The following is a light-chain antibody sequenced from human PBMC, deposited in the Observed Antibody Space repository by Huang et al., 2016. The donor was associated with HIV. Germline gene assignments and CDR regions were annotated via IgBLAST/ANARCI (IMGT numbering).Light chain of an antibody. CDR2: WAT. CDR1: QTVLYSLNKKNY. J-gene: IGKJ1*01. Sequence: DIVMTQSPDSLAVSPGERVTINCKSSQTVLYSLNKKNYLAWFQQKPGRPPKLLIYWATTRESGVSDRFSGSGSGIDFTLTINNLQAEDVAVYFCLQYYSVPQTFGHGTKVEIK. V-gene: IGKV4-1*01. CDR3: LQYYSVPQT.